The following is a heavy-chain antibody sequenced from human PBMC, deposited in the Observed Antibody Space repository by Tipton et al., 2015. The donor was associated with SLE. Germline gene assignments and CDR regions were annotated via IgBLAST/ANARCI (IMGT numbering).Heavy chain of an antibody. CDR1: GGSISSADYY. J-gene: IGHJ4*02. D-gene: IGHD1-7*01. V-gene: IGHV4-31*03. Sequence: TLSLTCTVSGGSISSADYYWSWIRQHPGKGLEWIGYIYYTMSAYYNPSPKSRVIISLDTSKNHFSLKLSSVTAADTAVYFCARDKGGTGTSDFDYWGQGTLVTVSS. CDR2: IYYTMSA. CDR3: ARDKGGTGTSDFDY.